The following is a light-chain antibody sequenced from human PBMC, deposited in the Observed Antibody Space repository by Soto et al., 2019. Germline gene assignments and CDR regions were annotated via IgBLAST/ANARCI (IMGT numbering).Light chain of an antibody. CDR3: NSYTSSSTCV. J-gene: IGLJ1*01. CDR1: SSDVGSYNY. CDR2: DVS. V-gene: IGLV2-14*03. Sequence: QSVLTQPASVSGSPGQSIAISCTGTSSDVGSYNYVSWYQQHPGKAPKLMIYDVSNRPSGVSDRFSGSKSGNTASLTISGLQAEDEADYFCNSYTSSSTCVFGTGNKVTVL.